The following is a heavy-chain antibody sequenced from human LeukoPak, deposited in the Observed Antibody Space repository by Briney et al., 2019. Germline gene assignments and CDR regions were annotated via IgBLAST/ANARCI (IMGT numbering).Heavy chain of an antibody. CDR3: AREYYDYVWGSYRHNFDY. CDR1: GFTFSSYA. J-gene: IGHJ4*02. V-gene: IGHV3-30-3*01. CDR2: ISYDGSNK. D-gene: IGHD3-16*02. Sequence: PGGSLRLSCAASGFTFSSYAMHWVRQAPGKGLEWVGVISYDGSNKYYADSVKGRFTISRDNSKNTLYLQMNSLRAEDTAVYYCAREYYDYVWGSYRHNFDYWGQGTLVTVSS.